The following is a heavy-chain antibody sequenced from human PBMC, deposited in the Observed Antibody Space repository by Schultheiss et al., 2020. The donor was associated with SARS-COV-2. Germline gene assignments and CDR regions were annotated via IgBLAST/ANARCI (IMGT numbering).Heavy chain of an antibody. Sequence: SETLSLTCAVYGGSFSGYYWSWIRQHPGKGLEWIGYIYYSGSTYYNPSLKSRVTISVDTSKNQFSLKLSSVTAADTAVYYCARGSVLVTYFDSWGQGTLVTVSS. J-gene: IGHJ4*02. CDR1: GGSFSGYY. D-gene: IGHD5/OR15-5a*01. V-gene: IGHV4-31*11. CDR3: ARGSVLVTYFDS. CDR2: IYYSGST.